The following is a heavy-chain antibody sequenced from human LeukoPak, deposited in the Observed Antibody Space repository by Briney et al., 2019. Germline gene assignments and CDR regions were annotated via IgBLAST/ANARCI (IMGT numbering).Heavy chain of an antibody. V-gene: IGHV3-21*01. CDR1: GFTLSNAW. J-gene: IGHJ4*02. D-gene: IGHD4-23*01. Sequence: GGSLRLSCAAPGFTLSNAWMNWVRQAPGKGLEWVSSISSSSSYIYYADSVKGRFTISRDNAKNSLYLQMNSLRAEDTAVYYCARDSLGGNSKAGYFDYWGQGTLVTVSS. CDR3: ARDSLGGNSKAGYFDY. CDR2: ISSSSSYI.